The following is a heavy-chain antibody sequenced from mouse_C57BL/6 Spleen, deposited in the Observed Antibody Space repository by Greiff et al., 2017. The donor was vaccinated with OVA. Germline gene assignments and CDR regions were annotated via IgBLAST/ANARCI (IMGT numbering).Heavy chain of an antibody. V-gene: IGHV1-69*01. CDR3: ARKGFYGSSFYYFDY. J-gene: IGHJ2*01. CDR1: GYTFTSYW. D-gene: IGHD1-1*01. CDR2: IDPSDSYT. Sequence: QVQLQQPGAELVMPGASVKLSCKASGYTFTSYWMHWVKQRPGQGLEWIGEIDPSDSYTNYNQKFKGKSTLTVDKSSSTAYMQLSSLTSEDSAVYYCARKGFYGSSFYYFDYWGQGTTLTVSS.